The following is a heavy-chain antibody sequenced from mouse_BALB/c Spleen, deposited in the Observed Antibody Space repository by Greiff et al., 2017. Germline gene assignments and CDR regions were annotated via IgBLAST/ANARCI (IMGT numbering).Heavy chain of an antibody. CDR1: GFTFSSFG. Sequence: EVKLEESGGGLVQPGGSRKLSCAASGFTFSSFGMHWVRQAPEKGLEWVAYISSGSSTIYYADTVKGRFTISRDNAKNTLYLQMSSLKSEDTAMYYCARESSRYYAMDYWGQGTSVTVSS. CDR2: ISSGSSTI. CDR3: ARESSRYYAMDY. J-gene: IGHJ4*01. V-gene: IGHV5-17*03.